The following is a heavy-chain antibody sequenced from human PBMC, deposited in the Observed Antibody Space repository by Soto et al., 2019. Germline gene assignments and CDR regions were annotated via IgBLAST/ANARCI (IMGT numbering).Heavy chain of an antibody. CDR2: ISYDGSNK. Sequence: QVQLVESGGGVVQPGRSLRLSCAASGFTFSIYAMHWVRQAPGKGLEWVAVISYDGSNKYYADSVKGRFTISRDNSKNTLYLQMNSLRAEDTAVYYSARCKGYCSGGSCYPYGMDVWGQGTTVTVSS. J-gene: IGHJ6*02. CDR3: ARCKGYCSGGSCYPYGMDV. D-gene: IGHD2-15*01. V-gene: IGHV3-30-3*01. CDR1: GFTFSIYA.